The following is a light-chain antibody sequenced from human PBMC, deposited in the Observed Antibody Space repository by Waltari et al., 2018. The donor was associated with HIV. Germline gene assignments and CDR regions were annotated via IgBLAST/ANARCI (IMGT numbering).Light chain of an antibody. CDR1: QSVLYNSNNKNY. CDR3: QQYYSIPIT. J-gene: IGKJ5*01. Sequence: TQSPDALAVSLGERAIINCTSSQSVLYNSNNKNYLVWYQQKPGQPPKVLISWASTRESGVPDRFSGSGSGTHFSLAISGLQAEDVAVYYCQQYYSIPITFGQGTRLDIK. V-gene: IGKV4-1*01. CDR2: WAS.